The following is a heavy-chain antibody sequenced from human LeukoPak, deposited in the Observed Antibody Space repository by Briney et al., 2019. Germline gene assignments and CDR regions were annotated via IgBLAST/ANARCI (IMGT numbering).Heavy chain of an antibody. CDR1: GFTFSSYA. Sequence: GRSLRLSCAASGFTFSSYAMHWVRQAPGQGLEWVAVISYDGSNKYYADSVKGRFTISRDNAKNSLYLQMNSLRAEDTAVYYCAARYSSSWYVPYYYMDVWGKGTTVTVSS. J-gene: IGHJ6*03. V-gene: IGHV3-30*04. CDR2: ISYDGSNK. CDR3: AARYSSSWYVPYYYMDV. D-gene: IGHD6-13*01.